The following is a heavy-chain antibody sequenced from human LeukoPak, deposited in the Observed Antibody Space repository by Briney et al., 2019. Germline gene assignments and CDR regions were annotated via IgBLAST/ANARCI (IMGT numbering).Heavy chain of an antibody. CDR1: GYTFTSYD. CDR2: MNPNSGNT. V-gene: IGHV1-8*01. D-gene: IGHD3-3*01. J-gene: IGHJ6*03. CDR3: ARLDRNQFWSGYYLTYYYYYYMDV. Sequence: ASVKVSCKASGYTFTSYDINWVRQDTGQGLEWMGWMNPNSGNTGYAQKFQGRVTMTRNTSISTAYMELSSLRSEDTAVYYCARLDRNQFWSGYYLTYYYYYYMDVWGKGTTVTVSS.